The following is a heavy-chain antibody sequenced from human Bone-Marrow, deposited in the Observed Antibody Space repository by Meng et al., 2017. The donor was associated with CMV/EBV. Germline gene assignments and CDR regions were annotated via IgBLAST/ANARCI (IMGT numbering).Heavy chain of an antibody. CDR2: IIPIFGTA. V-gene: IGHV1-69*05. D-gene: IGHD1-26*01. CDR1: GCTFSSYV. CDR3: ATDSGTPRNYYYYGMDV. J-gene: IGHJ6*02. Sequence: SVNLSCKASGCTFSSYVISWVRQAPGQGLEWMGGIIPIFGTANYAQKFQGRVTITTDESTSTAYMELRSLRSDDTAVYYCATDSGTPRNYYYYGMDVWGQGTTVTVSS.